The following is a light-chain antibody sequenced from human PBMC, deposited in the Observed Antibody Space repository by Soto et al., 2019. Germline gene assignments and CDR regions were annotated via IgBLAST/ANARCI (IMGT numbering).Light chain of an antibody. CDR1: SGHSSYA. CDR2: LNSDGSH. CDR3: QTWGTGIQV. V-gene: IGLV4-69*01. Sequence: HLVLTQSPSASASLGASVKLTCTLSSGHSSYAIAWHQQQPEKGPRYFMKLNSDGSHSKGDGIPDRFSGSSSGAERYLTISSLQSEDEADYYCQTWGTGIQVFGTGTKVTVL. J-gene: IGLJ1*01.